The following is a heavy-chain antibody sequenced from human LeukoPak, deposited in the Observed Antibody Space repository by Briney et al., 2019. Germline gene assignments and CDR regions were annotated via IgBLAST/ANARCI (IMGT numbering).Heavy chain of an antibody. CDR2: IYTSGST. V-gene: IGHV4-61*02. D-gene: IGHD2-15*01. CDR1: GVSISSGSYY. J-gene: IGHJ4*02. CDR3: ARGLILDY. Sequence: PSQTLSLTCTVSGVSISSGSYYWSWIRQPAGKGLEWIGRIYTSGSTNYNPSLKSRVTISVDTSKNQFSLKLSSVTAADTAVYYCARGLILDYWGQGTLVTVSS.